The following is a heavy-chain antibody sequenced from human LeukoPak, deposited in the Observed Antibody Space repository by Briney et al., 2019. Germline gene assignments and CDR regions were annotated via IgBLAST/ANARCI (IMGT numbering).Heavy chain of an antibody. D-gene: IGHD6-13*01. Sequence: GGSLRLSCEASGFTLSSYHMNWVRQAPGKGLEWVSSISTSSTYIYYADSMKGRFTISRDKAKNSLYLQMNSLRAEDTAVYYCARGLTAVGTQAPNFDYWGQGTLVTVSS. CDR3: ARGLTAVGTQAPNFDY. CDR2: ISTSSTYI. V-gene: IGHV3-21*01. CDR1: GFTLSSYH. J-gene: IGHJ4*02.